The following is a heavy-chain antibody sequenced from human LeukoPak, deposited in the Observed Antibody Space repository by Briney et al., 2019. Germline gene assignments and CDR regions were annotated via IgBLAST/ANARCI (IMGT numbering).Heavy chain of an antibody. CDR3: ARQGYYDRSGYYS. D-gene: IGHD3-22*01. J-gene: IGHJ4*02. CDR1: GLTFSSYW. V-gene: IGHV3-7*01. Sequence: PGGSLRLPCAASGLTFSSYWMSWARQSPGEGLEGVAIIKHDESEKYYVDSLKRRITITRDNAKNSLFLQMNRLRAEDTAVYYCARQGYYDRSGYYSWGQGTLVTVSS. CDR2: IKHDESEK.